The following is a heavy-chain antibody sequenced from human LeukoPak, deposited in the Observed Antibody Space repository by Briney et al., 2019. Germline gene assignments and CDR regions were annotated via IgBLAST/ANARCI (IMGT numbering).Heavy chain of an antibody. CDR2: ISYDGSNK. CDR1: GFTFSSYA. Sequence: GGSLRLSCAASGFTFSSYAMHWVRQAPGKGLEWVAVISYDGSNKYYADSVKGRFTISRDNAKNSVNLQMSSLREEDTAVYYCVRDWGNDREFDYWGQGTLVTVSS. CDR3: VRDWGNDREFDY. V-gene: IGHV3-30-3*01. J-gene: IGHJ4*02. D-gene: IGHD3-16*02.